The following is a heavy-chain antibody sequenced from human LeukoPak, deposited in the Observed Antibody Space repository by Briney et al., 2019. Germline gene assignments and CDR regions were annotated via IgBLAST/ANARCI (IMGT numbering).Heavy chain of an antibody. J-gene: IGHJ4*02. CDR1: GFSFGDYS. Sequence: GGFLRLSCAASGFSFGDYSMNWVRQAPGKGLEWISYIGISSGNTYYADSVKGRFTISGDKARDSLYLQMNSLRVEDTAVYYCARDYKYAFDNWGQGTLVTVSS. CDR3: ARDYKYAFDN. V-gene: IGHV3-48*01. CDR2: IGISSGNT. D-gene: IGHD5-24*01.